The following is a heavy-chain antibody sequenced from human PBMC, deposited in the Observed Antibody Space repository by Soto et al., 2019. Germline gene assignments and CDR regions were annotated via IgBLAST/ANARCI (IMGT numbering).Heavy chain of an antibody. J-gene: IGHJ4*02. CDR2: IYPGDSDT. D-gene: IGHD6-13*01. V-gene: IGHV5-51*01. Sequence: PGESLKISCKGSGYSFTSYWIGWVRQMPGKGLEWMGIIYPGDSDTRYSPSFQGQVTISADKSTSTAYLQWSSLKASDTAMYYCARTAAALVWKFDYWGQGTLVTVSS. CDR1: GYSFTSYW. CDR3: ARTAAALVWKFDY.